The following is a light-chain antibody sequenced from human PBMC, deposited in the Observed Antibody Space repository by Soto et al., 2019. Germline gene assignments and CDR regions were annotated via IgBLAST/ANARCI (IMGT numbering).Light chain of an antibody. CDR3: SSYTSSSTHV. CDR2: DVS. J-gene: IGLJ1*01. V-gene: IGLV2-14*03. Sequence: QSVLTQPASVSGSPGQSITISCTGTSSYVGAYTFVSWYQQHPDKVPKLMIFDVSRRPSGVSDRFSGSKSGNTASLTISGLQPEDEADYYCSSYTSSSTHVFGSGTQLTVL. CDR1: SSYVGAYTF.